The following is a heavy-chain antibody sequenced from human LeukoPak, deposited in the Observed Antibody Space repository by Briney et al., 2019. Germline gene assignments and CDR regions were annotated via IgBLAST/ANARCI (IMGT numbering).Heavy chain of an antibody. J-gene: IGHJ4*02. V-gene: IGHV3-48*03. CDR3: ARSGTGVFDY. Sequence: GGSLRLSCAASGFTFSSYEVNWVRQAPGKGLEWVSYMSSSGKSIYYADSVKGRFTISIDRAQNSLYLQMNSLRAEDTAVYYCARSGTGVFDYWGQGTLVTVSS. CDR2: MSSSGKSI. D-gene: IGHD3-10*01. CDR1: GFTFSSYE.